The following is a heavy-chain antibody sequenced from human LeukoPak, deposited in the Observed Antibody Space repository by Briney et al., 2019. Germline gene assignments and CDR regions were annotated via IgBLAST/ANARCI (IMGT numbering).Heavy chain of an antibody. D-gene: IGHD3-10*01. CDR1: GYTLTSYG. Sequence: EASVKVSCKASGYTLTSYGISWVRQAPGQGLEWMGWISSYNGNTNYAQKLQGRVTMTTDTSTSTAYMELRSLRSDDAAVYYCARAPTSYTSGSFSKYYFDYWGQGTLVTVSS. J-gene: IGHJ4*02. CDR2: ISSYNGNT. CDR3: ARAPTSYTSGSFSKYYFDY. V-gene: IGHV1-18*01.